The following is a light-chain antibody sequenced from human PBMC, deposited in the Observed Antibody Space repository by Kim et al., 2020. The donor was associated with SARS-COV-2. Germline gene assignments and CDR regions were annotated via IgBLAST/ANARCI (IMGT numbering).Light chain of an antibody. CDR1: TIGSKG. CDR2: FNN. CDR3: QVWDSSSAHVV. V-gene: IGLV3-21*04. J-gene: IGLJ2*01. Sequence: PGKRATRNGGGDTIGSKGVHWYQQRPGQAPMVVIYFNNDRPSGIADRFSGSNSGDTATLTISRVEAGDEADYFCQVWDSSSAHVVFGGGTQLTVL.